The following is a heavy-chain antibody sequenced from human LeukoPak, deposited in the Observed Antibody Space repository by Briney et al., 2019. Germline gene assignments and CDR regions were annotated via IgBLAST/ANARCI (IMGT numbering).Heavy chain of an antibody. J-gene: IGHJ4*02. CDR2: IYYSGST. D-gene: IGHD3-16*01. CDR3: ATLPFGGPRRVFDY. CDR1: GGSISSYY. Sequence: SETLSLTCTVSGGSISSYYWSWIRQPPGKGLEWIGYIYYSGSTNYNPSLKSRVAISVDTSRNQFSLKLSSVTAADTAVYYCATLPFGGPRRVFDYWGQGIPVTVPS. V-gene: IGHV4-59*01.